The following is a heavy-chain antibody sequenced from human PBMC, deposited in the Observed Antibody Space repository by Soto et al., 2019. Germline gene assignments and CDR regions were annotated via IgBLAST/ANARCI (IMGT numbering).Heavy chain of an antibody. CDR2: IYYSGST. V-gene: IGHV4-59*08. D-gene: IGHD2-2*01. CDR3: ARLGEHYQSLDP. J-gene: IGHJ5*02. CDR1: GGSISPYY. Sequence: SETLSLTCTVSGGSISPYYWAWIRQPPGKGLEWVGYIYYSGSTSYNPSLKSRVTLSLETSKSQFSLRLSSVTASDTAVYYCARLGEHYQSLDPWGQGTLVIVSS.